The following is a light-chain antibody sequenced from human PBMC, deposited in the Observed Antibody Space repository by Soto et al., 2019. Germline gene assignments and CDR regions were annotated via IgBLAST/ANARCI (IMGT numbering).Light chain of an antibody. CDR1: SSNIGAGYD. CDR2: AND. CDR3: QSYDSSLSGYV. Sequence: QSVLTQPPSVSGAQGQRVTISCTGSSSNIGAGYDVHWYQQLPGTAPKLLIYANDYRPSGVPGRFSGSKSGTSASLAITGLQAEDEADYYCQSYDSSLSGYVFGPGTKVTVL. J-gene: IGLJ1*01. V-gene: IGLV1-40*01.